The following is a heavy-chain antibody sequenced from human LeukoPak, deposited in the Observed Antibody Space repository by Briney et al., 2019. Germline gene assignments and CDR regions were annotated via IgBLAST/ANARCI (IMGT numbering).Heavy chain of an antibody. CDR2: ISGSGGST. CDR1: SXX. J-gene: IGHJ4*02. CDR3: AKDGSGSY. D-gene: IGHD3-10*01. Sequence: SXXMXWXRXAPXKGLEWVSAISGSGGSTYYADSVKGRFTISRDNSKNTLYLQMNSLRAEDTAVYYCAKDGSGSYWGQGTLVTVSS. V-gene: IGHV3-23*01.